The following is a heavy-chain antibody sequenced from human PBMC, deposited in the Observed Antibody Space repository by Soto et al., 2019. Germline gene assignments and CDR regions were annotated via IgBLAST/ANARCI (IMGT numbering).Heavy chain of an antibody. Sequence: QVQLQQWGAGLLKPSETLSLTCAVYGGSFSGYCWSWIRQPPGKGLEWIGEINHSGSTNYNPSLKSRVTISVDTSKNQFSLKLSSVTAADTAVYYCARRGIAARLTWFDYWGQGTLVTVSS. V-gene: IGHV4-34*01. CDR2: INHSGST. CDR3: ARRGIAARLTWFDY. CDR1: GGSFSGYC. J-gene: IGHJ4*02. D-gene: IGHD6-6*01.